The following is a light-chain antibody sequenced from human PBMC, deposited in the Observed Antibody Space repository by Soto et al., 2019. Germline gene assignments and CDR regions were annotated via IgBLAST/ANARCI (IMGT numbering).Light chain of an antibody. J-gene: IGKJ4*01. V-gene: IGKV3-20*01. CDR2: GAS. CDR3: QQYGSSPLT. CDR1: QSVSNNY. Sequence: EVVLTQSPGTLSLSPGERATLSCRASQSVSNNYLAWYQQKPGQAPRLLIYGASSGATGIPDRFSGGGSGTDFTLTISRMEPEDFAVYYCQQYGSSPLTFGGGTKVESK.